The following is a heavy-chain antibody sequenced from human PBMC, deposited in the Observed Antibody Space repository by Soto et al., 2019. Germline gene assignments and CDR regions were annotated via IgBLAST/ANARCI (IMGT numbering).Heavy chain of an antibody. Sequence: QVQLVQSGAEVKKPGSSVKVFCKASGGTFSNYTISWVRQAPGQGLEWMGGLIPVFGTTDYEQKFQGRVTITADGSTSTAYMKMSSLRSADTAGYYCARTTPYIVVRKPTGNQDYYGMDVWGQGTTVTVSS. D-gene: IGHD2-2*01. CDR1: GGTFSNYT. CDR3: ARTTPYIVVRKPTGNQDYYGMDV. CDR2: LIPVFGTT. V-gene: IGHV1-69*01. J-gene: IGHJ6*02.